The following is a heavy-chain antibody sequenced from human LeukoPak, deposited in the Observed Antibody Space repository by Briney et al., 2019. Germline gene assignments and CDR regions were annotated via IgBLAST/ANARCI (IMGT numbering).Heavy chain of an antibody. CDR3: ARGDYVWGGYRQGAFDI. CDR1: GGSISRGDYY. CDR2: IYCSGST. D-gene: IGHD3-16*02. J-gene: IGHJ3*02. Sequence: PSQTLSLTCTVSGGSISRGDYYWSWIRQPPGKGLEWIGYIYCSGSTYYNPSLKSRITISVDTSKKQFSLKLSSVTAADTAVYYCARGDYVWGGYRQGAFDIWGQGTMVTVSS. V-gene: IGHV4-30-4*08.